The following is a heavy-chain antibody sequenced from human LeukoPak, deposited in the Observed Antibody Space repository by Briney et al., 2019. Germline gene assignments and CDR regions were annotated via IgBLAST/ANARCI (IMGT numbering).Heavy chain of an antibody. J-gene: IGHJ4*02. CDR1: GFSFSTYV. D-gene: IGHD5-24*01. V-gene: IGHV3-23*01. Sequence: GGSLRLSCAASGFSFSTYVMSWVRQAPGKGLEWVSGISGSAGTTYYADSVKGRFTISRDNSKSTLYLQMTSLRAEDTAVYYCAKDQTVGDGHIDFEYWGQGTLVTVSS. CDR2: ISGSAGTT. CDR3: AKDQTVGDGHIDFEY.